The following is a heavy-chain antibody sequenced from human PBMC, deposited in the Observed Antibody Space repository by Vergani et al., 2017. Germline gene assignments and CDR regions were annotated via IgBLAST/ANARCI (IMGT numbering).Heavy chain of an antibody. V-gene: IGHV3-48*01. CDR2: ISSSSSTI. D-gene: IGHD5-18*01. J-gene: IGHJ6*03. Sequence: EVQLVESGGGLVQPGGSLRLSCAASGFTFSSYSMNWVRQAPGKGLEWVSYISSSSSTIYYADSVKGRFTISRDNAKNSLYLQMNSLRAEDTAVYYCARSGYSYGLYYSYYYMDVWGKGTTVTVSS. CDR3: ARSGYSYGLYYSYYYMDV. CDR1: GFTFSSYS.